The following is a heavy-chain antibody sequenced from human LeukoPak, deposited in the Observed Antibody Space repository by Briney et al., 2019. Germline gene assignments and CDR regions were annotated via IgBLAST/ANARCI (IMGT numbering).Heavy chain of an antibody. V-gene: IGHV3-30*18. D-gene: IGHD4-17*01. J-gene: IGHJ4*02. CDR3: AKERELGYYGDYTFDY. CDR2: ISYDGSNK. CDR1: GFTFSSYG. Sequence: GRSLRLSCAASGFTFSSYGMHWVRQAPGKGLEWVAVISYDGSNKYYADSVKGRFTISRDNSQNTLYLQMNSLRAEDTAVYYCAKERELGYYGDYTFDYWGQGTLVTVSS.